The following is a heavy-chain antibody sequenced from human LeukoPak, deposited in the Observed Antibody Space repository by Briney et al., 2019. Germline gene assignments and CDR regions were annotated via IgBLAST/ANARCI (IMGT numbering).Heavy chain of an antibody. CDR1: GFTFSTYS. CDR2: ISASSGTI. D-gene: IGHD3-16*01. V-gene: IGHV3-48*01. J-gene: IGHJ6*03. CDR3: ARRSEFGVLYYMDV. Sequence: GGSLRLSCAASGFTFSTYSMNWVRQAPGKGLEWVSYISASSGTIYYADSVKGRFTISRDNAKNSLYLQMNSLRAEDAAVYYCARRSEFGVLYYMDVWGKGTTVTVSS.